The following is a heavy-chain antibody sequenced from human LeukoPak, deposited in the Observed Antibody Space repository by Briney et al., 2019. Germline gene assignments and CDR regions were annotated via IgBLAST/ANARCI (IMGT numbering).Heavy chain of an antibody. Sequence: GGSLRLSCAASGFTFSSYSMNWVRQAPGKGLEWVSSISSSSSYIYYADSVKGRFTISRDNAKNTLYLQMNSLRAEDTAVYYCARDQTTGNYFDYWGQGTLVTVSS. CDR3: ARDQTTGNYFDY. J-gene: IGHJ4*02. CDR2: ISSSSSYI. CDR1: GFTFSSYS. D-gene: IGHD4-17*01. V-gene: IGHV3-21*01.